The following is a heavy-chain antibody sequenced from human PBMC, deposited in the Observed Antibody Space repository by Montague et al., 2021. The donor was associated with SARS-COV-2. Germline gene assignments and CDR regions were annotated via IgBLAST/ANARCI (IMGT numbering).Heavy chain of an antibody. CDR2: IYYTGST. CDR3: VRDFYDTSDYFQGTFDV. V-gene: IGHV4-59*02. J-gene: IGHJ3*01. D-gene: IGHD3-22*01. Sequence: SETLSLTCSVSGVSVNNYYWAWIRHTPEKGLEWIGYIYYTGSTNYNPSLRNRITISIDTSANQFSLKLRSVTPADTAVYYCVRDFYDTSDYFQGTFDVWGHGTVVSVSS. CDR1: GVSVNNYY.